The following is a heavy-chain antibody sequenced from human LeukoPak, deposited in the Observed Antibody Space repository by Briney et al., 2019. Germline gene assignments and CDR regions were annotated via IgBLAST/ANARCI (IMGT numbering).Heavy chain of an antibody. CDR1: GFSISTGYS. J-gene: IGHJ4*02. D-gene: IGHD3-10*01. Sequence: PSETLSLTCSVSGFSISTGYSWGWIRQPPGKGLEWIGTIYHRGNTYFNPSLMSRVIISLGTSKNQFSLRLTSVTAADTAVYYCAREVESWFGDLLSYFDSWGQGTQVTVSS. CDR3: AREVESWFGDLLSYFDS. CDR2: IYHRGNT. V-gene: IGHV4-38-2*02.